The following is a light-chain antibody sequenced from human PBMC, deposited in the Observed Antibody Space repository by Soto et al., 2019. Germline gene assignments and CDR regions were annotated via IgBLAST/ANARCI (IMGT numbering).Light chain of an antibody. Sequence: QSALTQPASVSGSPGQSITISCTGTSSDVGGYEYVSWYQQYPGKAPKLMIYEVIDRPAGATRRFSGSKSGNTASLTITGLQAEDEADYYCSSYRTGGSYVFGTGTKVTVL. CDR3: SSYRTGGSYV. V-gene: IGLV2-14*01. CDR1: SSDVGGYEY. CDR2: EVI. J-gene: IGLJ1*01.